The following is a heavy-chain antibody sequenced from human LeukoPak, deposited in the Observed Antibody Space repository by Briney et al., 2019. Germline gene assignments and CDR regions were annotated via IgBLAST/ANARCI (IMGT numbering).Heavy chain of an antibody. Sequence: SETLSLTCTVSGGSISSYYWSWIRQPPGKGLEWIGYIYYSGSTNYNPSLKSRVTISVDTSKNQFSLKLSSVTAADTAVYYCAVGYCSSTSCYGLYFDYWGQGTLVTVSS. J-gene: IGHJ4*02. V-gene: IGHV4-59*08. D-gene: IGHD2-2*01. CDR1: GGSISSYY. CDR3: AVGYCSSTSCYGLYFDY. CDR2: IYYSGST.